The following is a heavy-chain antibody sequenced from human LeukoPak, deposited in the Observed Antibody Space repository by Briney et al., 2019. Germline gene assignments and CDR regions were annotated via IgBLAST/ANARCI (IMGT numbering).Heavy chain of an antibody. D-gene: IGHD3-10*01. J-gene: IGHJ4*02. CDR2: ISGSGGST. CDR1: GFTFSSYA. Sequence: RGSLRLSCAASGFTFSSYAMSWVRQAPGKGLEWVSAISGSGGSTYYADSVKGRFTISRDNSNNTLYLQMNSLRAEDTAVYYCARVRLGVTMPPGWYFDYWGQGTLVTVSS. CDR3: ARVRLGVTMPPGWYFDY. V-gene: IGHV3-23*01.